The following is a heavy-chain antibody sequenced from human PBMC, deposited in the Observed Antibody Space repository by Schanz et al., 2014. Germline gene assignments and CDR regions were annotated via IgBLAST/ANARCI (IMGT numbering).Heavy chain of an antibody. D-gene: IGHD6-13*01. V-gene: IGHV4-34*01. CDR2: INHSGST. CDR1: SGSFSGYY. CDR3: ARGPDSTSADVTRGRRRYYFDY. Sequence: QVQLQHWGAGLLKPSETLSLSCAVYSGSFSGYYWSWIRQPPGKGLEWIGEINHSGSTNYNPSLKRRVTISVDTSKNQFSLKRSSVTAADTAVYYCARGPDSTSADVTRGRRRYYFDYWGQGTLVTVSS. J-gene: IGHJ4*02.